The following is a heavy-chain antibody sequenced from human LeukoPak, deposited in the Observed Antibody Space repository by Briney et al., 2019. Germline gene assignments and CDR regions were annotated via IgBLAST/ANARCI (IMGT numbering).Heavy chain of an antibody. CDR3: ARGSGEYYYYYYMDV. D-gene: IGHD3-3*01. V-gene: IGHV4-59*12. Sequence: SETLSLTCTVSGGSISSYYWSWIRQPPGKGLEWIGYIYYSGSTNYNPSLKSRVTISVDRSKNQFSLKLSSVTAADTAVYYCARGSGEYYYYYYMDVWGKGTTVTVSS. CDR1: GGSISSYY. J-gene: IGHJ6*03. CDR2: IYYSGST.